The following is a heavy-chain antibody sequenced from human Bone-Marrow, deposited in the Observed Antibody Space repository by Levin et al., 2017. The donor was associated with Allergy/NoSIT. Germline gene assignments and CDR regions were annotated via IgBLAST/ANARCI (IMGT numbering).Heavy chain of an antibody. D-gene: IGHD2-2*01. Sequence: GESLKISCTASGFTFGDYAMSWFRQAPGKGLEWVGFIRSKAYGGTTEYAASVKGRFTISRDDSKSIAYLQMNSLKTEDTAVYYCTRATVVVPAAIDPWGQGTLVTVSS. CDR1: GFTFGDYA. CDR3: TRATVVVPAAIDP. V-gene: IGHV3-49*03. CDR2: IRSKAYGGTT. J-gene: IGHJ5*02.